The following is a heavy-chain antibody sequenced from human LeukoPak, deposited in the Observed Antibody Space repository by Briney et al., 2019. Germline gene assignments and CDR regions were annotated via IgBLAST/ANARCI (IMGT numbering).Heavy chain of an antibody. J-gene: IGHJ4*02. CDR1: GGSFSGYY. V-gene: IGHV4-34*01. D-gene: IGHD5-18*01. CDR2: INHSGST. Sequence: SETLSLTCAVYGGSFSGYYWSWIRQPPGKGLEWIGEINHSGSTNYNPSLKSRVTISVDTSKNQFSLKLSSVTAAGTAVYYCARYSYGRYYFDYWGQGTLVTVSS. CDR3: ARYSYGRYYFDY.